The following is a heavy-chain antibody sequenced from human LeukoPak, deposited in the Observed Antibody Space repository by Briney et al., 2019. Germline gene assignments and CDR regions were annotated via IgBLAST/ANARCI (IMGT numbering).Heavy chain of an antibody. D-gene: IGHD3-22*01. CDR2: IIPIFGTA. CDR1: GGTFSSYA. CDR3: ATTEYYYDSSGYSIFDY. Sequence: ASVKVSCKASGGTFSSYAISWVRQAPRQGLEWMGGIIPIFGTANYAQKFQGRVTITADESTSTAYMELSSLRSEDTAVYYCATTEYYYDSSGYSIFDYWGQGTLVTVSS. V-gene: IGHV1-69*13. J-gene: IGHJ4*02.